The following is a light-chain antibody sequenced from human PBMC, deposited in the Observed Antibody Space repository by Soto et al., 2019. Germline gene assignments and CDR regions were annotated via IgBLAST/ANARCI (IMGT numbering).Light chain of an antibody. V-gene: IGKV1-27*01. CDR2: YAS. J-gene: IGKJ1*01. CDR3: LKYTKDAPGT. Sequence: DIQMTQSVSSRSASVGDRVTLPCRASQDISQYLAWYQQRPGKVPKLLIYYASTLQSGVPSRFSGSGSGTEFTLTISSLQPEDVATYYCLKYTKDAPGTFGQGTKVDIK. CDR1: QDISQY.